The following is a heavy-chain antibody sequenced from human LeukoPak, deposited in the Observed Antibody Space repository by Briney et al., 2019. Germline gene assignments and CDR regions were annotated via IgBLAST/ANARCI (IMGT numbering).Heavy chain of an antibody. J-gene: IGHJ4*02. CDR2: IYYSGST. CDR3: ARDVGDYDYVWGSYRSLYYFDY. V-gene: IGHV4-39*07. Sequence: GSLRLSCTVSGGSLSSSSYYWGWIRQPPGRGLEWIGSIYYSGSTYYNPSLKSRVTISVDTSKNQFSLKLSSVTAADTAVYYCARDVGDYDYVWGSYRSLYYFDYWGQGTLVTVSS. D-gene: IGHD3-16*02. CDR1: GGSLSSSSYY.